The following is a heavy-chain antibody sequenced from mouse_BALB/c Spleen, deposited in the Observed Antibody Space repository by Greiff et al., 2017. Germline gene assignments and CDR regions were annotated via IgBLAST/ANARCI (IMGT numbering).Heavy chain of an antibody. V-gene: IGHV1-15*01. Sequence: VQLQQSGAELVRPGASVTLSCKASGYTFTDYEMHWVKQTPVHGLEWIGAIDPETGGTAYNQKFKGKATLTADKSSSTAYMELRSLTSEDSAVYYCTRINYDAMDYWGQGTSVTVSS. J-gene: IGHJ4*01. CDR3: TRINYDAMDY. CDR2: IDPETGGT. CDR1: GYTFTDYE.